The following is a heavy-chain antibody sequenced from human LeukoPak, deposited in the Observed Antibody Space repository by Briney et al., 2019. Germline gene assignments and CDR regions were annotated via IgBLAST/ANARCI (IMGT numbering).Heavy chain of an antibody. J-gene: IGHJ3*02. D-gene: IGHD3-9*01. V-gene: IGHV4-34*01. CDR3: ARDGAVDILTGYGAFYI. CDR2: INHSGST. CDR1: GGSFSGYY. Sequence: SETLSLTCAVYGGSFSGYYWSWIRQPPGKGLEWIGEINHSGSTNYNPSLKSRVTISVDTSKNQFSLKLSSVTAADTAIYYCARDGAVDILTGYGAFYIWGQGTMVIVS.